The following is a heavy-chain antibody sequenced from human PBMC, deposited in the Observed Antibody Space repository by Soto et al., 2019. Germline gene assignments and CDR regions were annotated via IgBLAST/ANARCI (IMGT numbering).Heavy chain of an antibody. CDR1: GGSISSYY. J-gene: IGHJ4*02. D-gene: IGHD6-13*01. CDR2: IYYSGST. Sequence: QVQLQESGPGLVKPSETLSLTCTVSGGSISSYYWSWIRQPPGKGPEWIGYIYYSGSTNHNPSLKSRVTISVDTSKNQFSLKLSSVTAADTAVYYCARGYSSSWYSDYWGQGTLVIVSS. CDR3: ARGYSSSWYSDY. V-gene: IGHV4-59*01.